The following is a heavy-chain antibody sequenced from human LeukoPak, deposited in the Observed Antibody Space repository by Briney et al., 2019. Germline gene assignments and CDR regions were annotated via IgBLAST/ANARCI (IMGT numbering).Heavy chain of an antibody. J-gene: IGHJ6*04. CDR1: GYTFTSYY. CDR2: INPSGGST. V-gene: IGHV1-46*01. CDR3: ASSRANWGSILVYGMDV. D-gene: IGHD7-27*01. Sequence: ASVKVSCKASGYTFTSYYMHWVRQAPGQGLEWMGIINPSGGSTSYAQKFQGRVTMTRDTSTSTVYMELSSLRSEDTAVYYCASSRANWGSILVYGMDVWGKGTTVTDSS.